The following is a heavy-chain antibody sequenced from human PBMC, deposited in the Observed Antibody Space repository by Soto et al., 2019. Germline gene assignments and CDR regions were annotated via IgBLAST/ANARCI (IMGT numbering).Heavy chain of an antibody. Sequence: ASVKVSCKASGYTFTSYGISWVRQAPGQGLEWMGWISAYNGNTNYAQKLQGRVTMTTDTSTSTAYMELRSLRSDDTAVYYCARSHYYGSGSYYTPYNWFDPWGQGTLVTVSS. CDR3: ARSHYYGSGSYYTPYNWFDP. CDR2: ISAYNGNT. J-gene: IGHJ5*02. V-gene: IGHV1-18*01. CDR1: GYTFTSYG. D-gene: IGHD3-10*01.